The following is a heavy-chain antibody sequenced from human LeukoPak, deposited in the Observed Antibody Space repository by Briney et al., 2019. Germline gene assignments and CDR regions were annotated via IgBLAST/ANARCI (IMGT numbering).Heavy chain of an antibody. CDR3: ARGVYRDGYNL. V-gene: IGHV4-59*01. CDR1: GGSISSYY. Sequence: SETLSLTCTVSGGSISSYYWSRIRQPPGKVLEWIGYIYYSGSTNYNPSLKSRVTISVDTSKNQFSLELSSVTAADTAVYYCARGVYRDGYNLWGQGTLVTVSS. D-gene: IGHD5-24*01. CDR2: IYYSGST. J-gene: IGHJ4*02.